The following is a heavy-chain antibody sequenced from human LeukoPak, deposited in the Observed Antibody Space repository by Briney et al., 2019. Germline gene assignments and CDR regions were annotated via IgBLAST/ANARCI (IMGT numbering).Heavy chain of an antibody. CDR1: GFTFSTYG. CDR2: ISYDGSNK. Sequence: GRSLRLSCAASGFTFSTYGMHWVRQAPGKGLEWVAVISYDGSNKYYADSVKGRFTISRDNSKNTLYLQMNSLRAEDTAVYYCAKGGPPTGAAPRPWDFNYWGQGTLVTVSP. D-gene: IGHD1-26*01. J-gene: IGHJ4*02. CDR3: AKGGPPTGAAPRPWDFNY. V-gene: IGHV3-30*18.